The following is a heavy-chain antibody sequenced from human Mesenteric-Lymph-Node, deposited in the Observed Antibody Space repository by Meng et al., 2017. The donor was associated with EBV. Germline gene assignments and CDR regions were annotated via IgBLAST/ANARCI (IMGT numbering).Heavy chain of an antibody. CDR3: ARDVWTRNGASERNFENRFDL. J-gene: IGHJ5*02. D-gene: IGHD1-1*01. CDR1: GGAVVSGHW. V-gene: IGHV4-4*01. CDR2: IFDSGST. Sequence: VLVRGRRPRHVSVRAPLALPCPGCGGAVVSGHWWGWVRQPPGTGLEWIGKIFDSGSTNYNPSLKSRVSISVDKSKNEFSLNLRSVTAEDTAIYFCARDVWTRNGASERNFENRFDLWGQGILVTVSS.